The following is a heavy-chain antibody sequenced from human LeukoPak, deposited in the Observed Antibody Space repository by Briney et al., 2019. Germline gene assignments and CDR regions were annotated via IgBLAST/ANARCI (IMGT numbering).Heavy chain of an antibody. V-gene: IGHV3-7*01. CDR3: IAVAGPYYFDY. CDR2: IKQDGSEK. D-gene: IGHD6-19*01. CDR1: GFTFSNYE. Sequence: PGGSLRLSCAASGFTFSNYEMNWVRQAPGKGLEWVANIKQDGSEKYYVDSVKGRFTISRDNAKNSLYLQMNSLRAEDTAVYYCIAVAGPYYFDYWGQGTLVTVSS. J-gene: IGHJ4*02.